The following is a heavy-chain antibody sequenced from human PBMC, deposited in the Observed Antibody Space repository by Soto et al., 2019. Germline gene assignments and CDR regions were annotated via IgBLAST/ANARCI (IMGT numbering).Heavy chain of an antibody. J-gene: IGHJ6*02. CDR3: ARGLWERVRGVIGMDV. Sequence: QVQLQQWGAGLLKPSETLSLTCAVYGGSFSGYYWSWIRQPPGKGLEWIGEINRSGSTNYNPSLKSRVTISVDTSKNQFSLKLSSVTAADTAVYYCARGLWERVRGVIGMDVWGQGTTVTVSS. CDR1: GGSFSGYY. D-gene: IGHD3-10*01. V-gene: IGHV4-34*01. CDR2: INRSGST.